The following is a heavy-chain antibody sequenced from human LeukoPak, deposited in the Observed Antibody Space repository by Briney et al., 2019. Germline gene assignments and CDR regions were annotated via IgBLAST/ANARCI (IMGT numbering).Heavy chain of an antibody. D-gene: IGHD6-6*01. CDR3: ARVSSDRGAYYYYMDV. J-gene: IGHJ6*03. V-gene: IGHV3-30*03. CDR2: ISYDGSNK. CDR1: GFTFSSYG. Sequence: GGSLRLSCAASGFTFSSYGMHWVRQAPGKGLEWVAVISYDGSNKYYADSVKGRFTISRDNAKNSLYLQMNSLRAEDTAVYYCARVSSDRGAYYYYMDVWGKGTTVTVSS.